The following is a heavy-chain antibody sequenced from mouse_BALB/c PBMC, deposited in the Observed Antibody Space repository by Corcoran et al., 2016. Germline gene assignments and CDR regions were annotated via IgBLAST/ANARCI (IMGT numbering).Heavy chain of an antibody. CDR2: INTNTGKT. Sequence: QIQLVQSGPELKKPGETVKISCKASGYTFTNFGMNWVKQAPGKGLMWMGWINTNTGKTTYADDFKGRFAFSLETSASTANLQINNLKNEDMATYFCAREPRAMDYWGQGTSVTVSS. J-gene: IGHJ4*01. CDR1: GYTFTNFG. CDR3: AREPRAMDY. V-gene: IGHV9-1*02.